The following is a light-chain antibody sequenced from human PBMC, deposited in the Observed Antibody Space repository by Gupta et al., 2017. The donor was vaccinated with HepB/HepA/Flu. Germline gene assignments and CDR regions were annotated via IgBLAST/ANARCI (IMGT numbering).Light chain of an antibody. CDR1: TGAVTSGYF. V-gene: IGLV7-43*01. CDR2: NTN. CDR3: LLYYGGAYV. Sequence: QTVVTQEPSLTVSPGGTVTLTCASSTGAVTSGYFPNWFQQKPGQAPRALIYNTNNKHSWTPARFSGSLLGGKAVLTLSGVQPEDEAEYYCLLYYGGAYVFGTGTKVTVL. J-gene: IGLJ1*01.